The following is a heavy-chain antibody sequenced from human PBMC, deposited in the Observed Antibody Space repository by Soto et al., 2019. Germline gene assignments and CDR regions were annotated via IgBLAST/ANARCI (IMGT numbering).Heavy chain of an antibody. CDR2: IYYSGST. CDR1: GGSISSSNYY. J-gene: IGHJ4*02. V-gene: IGHV4-39*01. D-gene: IGHD3-16*01. Sequence: QLQLQESGPGLVKPSETLSLTCTVSGGSISSSNYYWDWIRQPPGKGLEWIGSIYYSGSTYYNPSLESRVTISVDTSKNQFSLKLSSVTAADTAVYYCAGGVADSLYYFDYWGQGALVTVSS. CDR3: AGGVADSLYYFDY.